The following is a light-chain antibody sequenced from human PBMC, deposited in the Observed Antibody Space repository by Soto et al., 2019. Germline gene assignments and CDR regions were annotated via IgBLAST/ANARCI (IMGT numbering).Light chain of an antibody. J-gene: IGLJ2*01. V-gene: IGLV2-14*01. CDR2: DVS. CDR1: SSDVGGYNY. CDR3: SSYTIISTPI. Sequence: QSVLTQPASVSGSPGQSITISCTGTSSDVGGYNYVSWYQQHPGKAPKLMIYDVSNRPSGVSNRFSGSKSGNTAPLTISGLQADYEADYYCSSYTIISTPIFGGGNKVTGL.